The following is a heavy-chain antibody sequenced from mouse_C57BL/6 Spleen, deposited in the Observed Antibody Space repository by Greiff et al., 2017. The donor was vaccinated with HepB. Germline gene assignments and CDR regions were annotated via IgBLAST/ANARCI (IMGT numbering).Heavy chain of an antibody. CDR2: INPNNGGT. J-gene: IGHJ2*01. V-gene: IGHV1-26*01. CDR1: GYTFTDYY. CDR3: ARSGYYDYDARGFDY. D-gene: IGHD2-4*01. Sequence: VQLQQSGPELVKPGASVKISCKASGYTFTDYYMNWVKQSHGKSLEWIGDINPNNGGTSYNQKFKGKATLTVDKSSSTAYMELRSLTSEDSAVYYCARSGYYDYDARGFDYWGQGTTLTVSS.